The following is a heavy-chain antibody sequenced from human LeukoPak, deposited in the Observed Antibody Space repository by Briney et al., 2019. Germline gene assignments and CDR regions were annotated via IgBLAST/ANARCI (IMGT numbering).Heavy chain of an antibody. J-gene: IGHJ4*02. CDR3: ARAGGSGSYYFDY. D-gene: IGHD1-26*01. Sequence: GGPLRLSCAASGFTVSSNYMSWVRQAPGKGLEWVSVIYNGGSTYYADSVKGRFTISRDNSKNTLYLQMHSLRAEDTAVYYCARAGGSGSYYFDYWGQGSLVTVSS. CDR1: GFTVSSNY. V-gene: IGHV3-53*01. CDR2: IYNGGST.